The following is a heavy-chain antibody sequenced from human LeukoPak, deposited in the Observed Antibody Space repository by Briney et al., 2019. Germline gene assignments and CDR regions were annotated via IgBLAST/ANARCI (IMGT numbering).Heavy chain of an antibody. CDR3: AREVDYGDYFFDY. J-gene: IGHJ4*02. V-gene: IGHV3-30-3*01. D-gene: IGHD4-17*01. CDR1: GFTFSSYA. CDR2: ISYDGSNK. Sequence: GGSLRLSCAASGFTFSSYAMHWVRQAPGKGLEWVAVISYDGSNKYYADSVKGRFTISRDNSKNTLYLQMNNLRAEDTAVYYCAREVDYGDYFFDYWGLGTLVTVSS.